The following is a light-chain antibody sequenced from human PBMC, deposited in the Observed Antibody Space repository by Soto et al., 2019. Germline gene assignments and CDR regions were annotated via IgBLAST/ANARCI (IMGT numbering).Light chain of an antibody. CDR1: QSVSSN. J-gene: IGKJ1*01. CDR3: EQYNNWPPWT. V-gene: IGKV3-15*01. CDR2: GAS. Sequence: EIVLTQSPATLSLSPGDRATLSCRASQSVSSNLAWYQQKPGQAPRLLIYGASTRATGIPASSSGSGSGTEFTPSISSLQSEDFSVYDCEQYNNWPPWTFGRGTKVEIK.